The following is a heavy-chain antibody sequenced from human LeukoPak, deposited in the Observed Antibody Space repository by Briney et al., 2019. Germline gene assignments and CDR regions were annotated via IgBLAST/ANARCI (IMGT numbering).Heavy chain of an antibody. V-gene: IGHV1-18*01. CDR2: ISAYNGNT. CDR1: GYTFTSYG. J-gene: IGHJ4*02. D-gene: IGHD3-22*01. CDR3: ARDLSTGYYDSSGYYPY. Sequence: ASVKVSCKASGYTFTSYGISWVRQAPGQGLEWMGWISAYNGNTNYAQKLQGRVTMTTDTSTSTAYMELSSLRSEDTAVYYCARDLSTGYYDSSGYYPYWGQGTLVTVSS.